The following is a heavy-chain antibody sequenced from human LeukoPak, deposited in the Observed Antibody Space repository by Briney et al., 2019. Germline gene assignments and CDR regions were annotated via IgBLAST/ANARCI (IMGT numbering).Heavy chain of an antibody. V-gene: IGHV5-51*01. Sequence: GESLKISCKGSGYSFTSYWIGWVRQMPGEGLEWMGIFYPGDSDIRYSPSFQGQVTISADKSISTAYLQWSSLKASDTAMYYCARHPSYSSGWPLDYWGQGTLVTVSS. CDR3: ARHPSYSSGWPLDY. CDR1: GYSFTSYW. J-gene: IGHJ4*02. D-gene: IGHD6-19*01. CDR2: FYPGDSDI.